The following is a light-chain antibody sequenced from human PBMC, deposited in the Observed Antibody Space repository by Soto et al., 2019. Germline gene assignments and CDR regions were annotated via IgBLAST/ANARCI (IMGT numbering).Light chain of an antibody. CDR1: SSNIGAGYD. V-gene: IGLV1-40*01. Sequence: QSVLTQPPSVSGAPGQRVTISCTGSSSNIGAGYDVHWYQQLPGTAPKLLICGNSNRPSGVPDRFSGSKSGTSASLAITGLQAEDEADYYCQSYDSSLSGPYVFGTGTKVT. J-gene: IGLJ1*01. CDR2: GNS. CDR3: QSYDSSLSGPYV.